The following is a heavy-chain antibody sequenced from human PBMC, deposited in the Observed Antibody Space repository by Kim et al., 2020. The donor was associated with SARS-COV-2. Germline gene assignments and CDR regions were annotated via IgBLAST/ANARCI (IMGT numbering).Heavy chain of an antibody. CDR2: IYTSGST. Sequence: SETLSLTCTVSGGSISSYYWSWIRQPAGKGLEWIGRIYTSGSTNYNPSLKSRVTMSVDTSKNQFSLKLSSVTAADTAVYYCAGRAAAEIFWDAFDIWGQGTMVTVSS. D-gene: IGHD6-25*01. CDR1: GGSISSYY. V-gene: IGHV4-4*07. J-gene: IGHJ3*02. CDR3: AGRAAAEIFWDAFDI.